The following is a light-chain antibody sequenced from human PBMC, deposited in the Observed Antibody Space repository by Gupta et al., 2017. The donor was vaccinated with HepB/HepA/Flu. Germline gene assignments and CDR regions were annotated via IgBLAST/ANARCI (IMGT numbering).Light chain of an antibody. CDR2: EVK. Sequence: QSALTQPASVSGSPGQWITISCTGTRGGVGSDNLVSWDQQHPGKVPKLMIYEVKKWTSGVSNRFSDYKSGNTAARTISGLQAEDEADYDCCAYASTTVVFGGGTKLTVL. CDR3: CAYASTTVV. CDR1: RGGVGSDNL. V-gene: IGLV2-23*02. J-gene: IGLJ2*01.